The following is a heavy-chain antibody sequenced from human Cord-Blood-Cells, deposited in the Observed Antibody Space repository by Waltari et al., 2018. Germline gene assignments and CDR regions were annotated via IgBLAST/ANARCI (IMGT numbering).Heavy chain of an antibody. D-gene: IGHD1-26*01. CDR3: AKEVGGGVSRAFDI. Sequence: EVQLLESGGGLVQPGGSLRLSCAASGFTFSSYAMSWVRQAPGKGLGLDSSSSGSGGSTYYSDSVKGRFTISRDNSKNTLYLQMNSLRAEDTAVYYCAKEVGGGVSRAFDIWGQGTMVTVSS. CDR1: GFTFSSYA. CDR2: SSGSGGST. J-gene: IGHJ3*02. V-gene: IGHV3-23*01.